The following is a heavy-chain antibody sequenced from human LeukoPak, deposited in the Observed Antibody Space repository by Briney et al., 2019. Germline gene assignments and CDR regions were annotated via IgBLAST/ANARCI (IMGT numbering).Heavy chain of an antibody. J-gene: IGHJ6*04. CDR1: GFKFSSYS. D-gene: IGHD3-10*02. Sequence: GGSLRLSCAACGFKFSSYSMKWVRQAPGKGLEWVSFISSSSSYIYYADSVKGRFTISRDNAKNSLYLQMNSLRAEDTAVYYCAELGITMIGGVWGKGTTVTISS. V-gene: IGHV3-21*01. CDR2: ISSSSSYI. CDR3: AELGITMIGGV.